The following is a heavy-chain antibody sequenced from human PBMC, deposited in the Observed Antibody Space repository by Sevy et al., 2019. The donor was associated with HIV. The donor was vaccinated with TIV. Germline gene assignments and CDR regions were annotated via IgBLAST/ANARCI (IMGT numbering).Heavy chain of an antibody. CDR3: ARGRDCGGGSCDGYHYYGMDV. D-gene: IGHD2-15*01. J-gene: IGHJ6*02. CDR1: GFTFSDSW. CDR2: INRDGSST. V-gene: IGHV3-74*01. Sequence: GGSLRLSCEASGFTFSDSWMHWVRQAPGKGLVWVSRINRDGSSTDYADSVKGRFTISRDNAKNTLYLQRNSLRAEDTAVYYCARGRDCGGGSCDGYHYYGMDVWGRGTTVTVSS.